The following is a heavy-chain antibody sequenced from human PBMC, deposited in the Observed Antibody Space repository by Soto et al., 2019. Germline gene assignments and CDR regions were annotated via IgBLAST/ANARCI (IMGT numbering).Heavy chain of an antibody. J-gene: IGHJ5*02. CDR1: GLTFNRYW. CDR3: AREFCSGGNCYTYYFDP. CDR2: INTDGSNT. Sequence: GGSLRLSCTASGLTFNRYWMHWVRHAPGKGLVWVSHINTDGSNTNYADSVKGRFTISRDNAKSTLFLQMNSLRDEDTAVYYCAREFCSGGNCYTYYFDPWGQGIPVTVSS. D-gene: IGHD2-15*01. V-gene: IGHV3-74*01.